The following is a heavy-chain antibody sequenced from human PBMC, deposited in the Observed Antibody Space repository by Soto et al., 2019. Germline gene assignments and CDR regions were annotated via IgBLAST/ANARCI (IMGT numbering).Heavy chain of an antibody. D-gene: IGHD3-22*01. CDR2: INSGGGGT. J-gene: IGHJ4*02. CDR3: ARGDESGFFDF. CDR1: GYTFTNYQ. Sequence: HVQLVQSGAEVKKPGASVKISCRTSGYTFTNYQMHWVRQAPGQGLEWMGIINSGGGGTYSAQRFQGRVTMTRHTYTSTVYMELSRLTSEYTAIYYCARGDESGFFDFWGQGTLVTVSS. V-gene: IGHV1-46*01.